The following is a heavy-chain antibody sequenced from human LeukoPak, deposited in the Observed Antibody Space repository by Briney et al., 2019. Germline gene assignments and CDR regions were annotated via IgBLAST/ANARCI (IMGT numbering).Heavy chain of an antibody. V-gene: IGHV4-59*12. Sequence: SETLSLTCTVSGGSISSYYWSWIRQPPGKGLEWIGYIYYSGSTNYNPSLKSRVTISVDTSKNQFSLKLSSVTAADTAVYSCASDYCSGGSCYSGYFDYWGQGTLVPVSS. CDR1: GGSISSYY. J-gene: IGHJ4*02. D-gene: IGHD2-15*01. CDR3: ASDYCSGGSCYSGYFDY. CDR2: IYYSGST.